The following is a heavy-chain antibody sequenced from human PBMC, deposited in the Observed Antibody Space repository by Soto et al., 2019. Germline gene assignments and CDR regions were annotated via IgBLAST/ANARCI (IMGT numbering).Heavy chain of an antibody. V-gene: IGHV1-18*04. CDR3: AARQGYCSGGSCYWGDAFDI. J-gene: IGHJ3*02. Sequence: QVQLVQSGAEVKKPGASVKVSCKASGYTFTSYGISWVRQAPGQGLEWLGWISAYNGNTNYAQKLQGRVTMTTDTSTSTAHMELRSLRSDDTAVYYCAARQGYCSGGSCYWGDAFDIWGQGTMVTVSS. CDR2: ISAYNGNT. D-gene: IGHD2-15*01. CDR1: GYTFTSYG.